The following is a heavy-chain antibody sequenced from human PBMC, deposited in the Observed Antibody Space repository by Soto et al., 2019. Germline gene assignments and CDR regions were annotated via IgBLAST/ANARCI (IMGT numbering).Heavy chain of an antibody. Sequence: ASVKVSCKASGYTFSNYYINWVRQAPGQGLEWVGVINPNGGTTMYAQKFQGRVNMTRDTSTNTIYMTLSSLRSEDTALYYCARDEGFCSGGSCTGWFGARGQRPFVTVS. CDR1: GYTFSNYY. J-gene: IGHJ5*02. CDR2: INPNGGTT. D-gene: IGHD2-15*01. V-gene: IGHV1-46*01. CDR3: ARDEGFCSGGSCTGWFGA.